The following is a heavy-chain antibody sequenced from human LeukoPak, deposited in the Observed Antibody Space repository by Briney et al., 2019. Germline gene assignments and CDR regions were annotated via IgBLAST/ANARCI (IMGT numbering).Heavy chain of an antibody. CDR1: GGSVSSGSYY. D-gene: IGHD5-18*01. V-gene: IGHV4-61*01. J-gene: IGHJ4*02. CDR3: ARERERGYSYGYGLDGFDY. Sequence: ASETLSLTRTVSGGSVSSGSYYWSWIRQPLGKGLEWIGYIYYSGSTNYNPSLKSRVTISVDTSKNQFSLKLSSVTAADTAVYYCARERERGYSYGYGLDGFDYWGQGTLVTVSS. CDR2: IYYSGST.